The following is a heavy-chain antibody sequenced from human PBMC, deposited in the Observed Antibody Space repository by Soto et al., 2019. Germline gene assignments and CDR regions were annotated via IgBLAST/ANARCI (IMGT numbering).Heavy chain of an antibody. CDR3: AKAPKPYYYYYGMDV. J-gene: IGHJ6*02. Sequence: PWGSRSLSCSASGFTFISYGMHWVGQAPGKGLEWVAVISYDGSNKYYADSVKGRFTISRDNSKNTLYLQMNSLRAEDTAVYYCAKAPKPYYYYYGMDVWGQGTTVTVSS. V-gene: IGHV3-30*18. CDR2: ISYDGSNK. CDR1: GFTFISYG.